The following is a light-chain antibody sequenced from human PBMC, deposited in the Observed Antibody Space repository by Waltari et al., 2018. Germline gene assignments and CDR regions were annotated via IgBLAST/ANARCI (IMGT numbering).Light chain of an antibody. CDR3: QTWGTGIRV. CDR1: SGHNNYA. V-gene: IGLV4-69*02. CDR2: VNSDGSH. Sequence: QLVLTQSPSASASLGASVKLTCTLSSGHNNYAIDWHQQQPEKGPRYLMKVNSDGSHNKGDGIPDRFSGSSFGAERYLTISSLQSEDEADYYCQTWGTGIRVFGGGTKLTVL. J-gene: IGLJ2*01.